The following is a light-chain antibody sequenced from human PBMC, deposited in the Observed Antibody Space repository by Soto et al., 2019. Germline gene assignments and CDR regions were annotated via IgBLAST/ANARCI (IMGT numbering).Light chain of an antibody. V-gene: IGLV1-44*01. J-gene: IGLJ1*01. CDR1: SSNIGSNS. CDR2: SNR. Sequence: QLVLTQPPSASGTPGQRVTISCSGSSSNIGSNSVNWYQQLPGTAPKLLIYSNRQRPSGVPDRFSGSKSDTSASLAIGGLQSEDEADYYCAAWDDSLNGYVFGTGTKLTVL. CDR3: AAWDDSLNGYV.